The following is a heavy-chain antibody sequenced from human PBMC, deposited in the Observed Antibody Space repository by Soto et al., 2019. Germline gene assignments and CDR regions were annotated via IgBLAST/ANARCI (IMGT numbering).Heavy chain of an antibody. CDR2: ITSKRYGATA. D-gene: IGHD5-12*01. J-gene: IGHJ4*02. CDR1: GFTFGDYA. V-gene: IGHV3-49*05. CDR3: NRVARDGYGPPFDY. Sequence: EVQLVESGGGLVKPGRSLRLSCVGSGFTFGDYAMTWFRQAPGKGLEWVGFITSKRYGATAEYAASVKGRFTISRDDSKSTAYLQMNSLKTEDTAVYYCNRVARDGYGPPFDYGGQGTLVTVSS.